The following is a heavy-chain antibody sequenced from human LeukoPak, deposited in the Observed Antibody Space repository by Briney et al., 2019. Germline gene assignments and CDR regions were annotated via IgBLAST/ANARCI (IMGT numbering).Heavy chain of an antibody. CDR3: ARRGPLYCSGGSCYRRNFDY. D-gene: IGHD2-15*01. Sequence: SETLSLTCAVYGGSFSGYYWSWIRQPPGKGLEWIGEINHSGSTNYNPSLKSRVTISVDTSKNQFSLKLSSVTAADTAVYCCARRGPLYCSGGSCYRRNFDYWGQGTLVTVSS. J-gene: IGHJ4*02. CDR2: INHSGST. V-gene: IGHV4-34*01. CDR1: GGSFSGYY.